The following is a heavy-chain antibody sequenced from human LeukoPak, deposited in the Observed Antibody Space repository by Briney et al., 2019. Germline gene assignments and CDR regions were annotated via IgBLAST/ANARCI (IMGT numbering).Heavy chain of an antibody. CDR2: ISYDGSNK. CDR3: AKRGIAVAGTGPTKRPNYCYGMDV. CDR1: GFTFSSYG. Sequence: PGGSLRLSCAASGFTFSSYGMHWVRQAPGKGLEWVAVISYDGSNKYYADSVKGRFTISRDNSKNTLYLQMNSLRAEDTAVYYCAKRGIAVAGTGPTKRPNYCYGMDVWGKGTTVTVSS. V-gene: IGHV3-30*18. J-gene: IGHJ6*04. D-gene: IGHD6-19*01.